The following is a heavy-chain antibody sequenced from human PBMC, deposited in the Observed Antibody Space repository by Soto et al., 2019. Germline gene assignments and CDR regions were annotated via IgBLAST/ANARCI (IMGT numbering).Heavy chain of an antibody. CDR2: ISKTGNTI. J-gene: IGHJ6*02. Sequence: EVQLVESGGGLVQPGGSLRLSCAASRFSFSSYDMHWVRQAPGKGLECISYISKTGNTIYYADSVKGRFTISRDNAKNALYLQMKSLRAGDTAVYYCVREAELPHYNYYYGKDVWGQGTTVTVSS. V-gene: IGHV3-48*03. CDR3: VREAELPHYNYYYGKDV. CDR1: RFSFSSYD. D-gene: IGHD3-10*01.